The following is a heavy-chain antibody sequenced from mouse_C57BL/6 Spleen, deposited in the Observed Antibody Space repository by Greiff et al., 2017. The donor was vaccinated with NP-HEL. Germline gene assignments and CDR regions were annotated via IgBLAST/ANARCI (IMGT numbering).Heavy chain of an antibody. V-gene: IGHV14-2*01. Sequence: EVQGVESGAELVKPGASVKLSCTASGFNIKDYYMHWVKQRTEQGLEWIGRIDPEDGETKYAPKFQGKATITADTSSNTAYLQLSSLTSEDTAVYYCARTVVATDYAMDYWGQGTSVTVSS. D-gene: IGHD1-1*01. CDR1: GFNIKDYY. J-gene: IGHJ4*01. CDR3: ARTVVATDYAMDY. CDR2: IDPEDGET.